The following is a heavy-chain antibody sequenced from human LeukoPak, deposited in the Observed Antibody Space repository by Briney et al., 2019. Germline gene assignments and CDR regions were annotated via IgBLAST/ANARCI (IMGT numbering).Heavy chain of an antibody. CDR3: ATRDAYGDYVM. Sequence: GASVKVSCKASGYTFTSYGISWLRQAPGQGLEWMGWISAYNGNTNYAQKLQGRVTMTTDTSTSTAYMELRSLRSDDTAVYYCATRDAYGDYVMWGQGTLVTVSS. D-gene: IGHD4-17*01. CDR1: GYTFTSYG. V-gene: IGHV1-18*01. J-gene: IGHJ4*02. CDR2: ISAYNGNT.